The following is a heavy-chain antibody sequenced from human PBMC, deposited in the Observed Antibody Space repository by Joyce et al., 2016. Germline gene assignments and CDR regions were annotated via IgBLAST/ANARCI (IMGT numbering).Heavy chain of an antibody. D-gene: IGHD6-13*01. V-gene: IGHV4-61*01. CDR2: IHYSGST. J-gene: IGHJ4*02. CDR3: ARVGGGAAAGRPFDY. Sequence: QVQLLESGPGLVKPSETLSLTCTVSGGSVSSGNYYWSWIRQPPGKILEWIAYIHYSGSTTYNPSLKSRATLSLDTSRNLVFLKLRSVTAADTAVYYCARVGGGAAAGRPFDYWGLGSLVTVSS. CDR1: GGSVSSGNYY.